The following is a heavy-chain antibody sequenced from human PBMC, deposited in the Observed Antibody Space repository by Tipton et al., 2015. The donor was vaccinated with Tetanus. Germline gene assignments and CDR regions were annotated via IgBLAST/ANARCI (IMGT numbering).Heavy chain of an antibody. CDR2: IYTSGST. D-gene: IGHD5-18*01. CDR3: ARGLPREPFYFDY. J-gene: IGHJ4*02. V-gene: IGHV4-4*07. CDR1: GDSISSFY. Sequence: TLSLTCSVSGDSISSFYWSWIRQPAGKGLEWIGRIYTSGSTNYNPSLKSRVTMSVDTSKNQFSLRLTSLTAADTAVYYCARGLPREPFYFDYWGQGKQVTVSS.